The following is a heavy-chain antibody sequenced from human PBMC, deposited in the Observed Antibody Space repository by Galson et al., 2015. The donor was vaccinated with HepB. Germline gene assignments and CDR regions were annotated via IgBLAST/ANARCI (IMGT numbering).Heavy chain of an antibody. D-gene: IGHD3-22*01. CDR1: GYTLTELS. J-gene: IGHJ3*02. V-gene: IGHV1-24*01. CDR3: ATAITMIVVAPGSFDI. Sequence: SVKVSCKVSGYTLTELSMHWVRQAPGKGLEWMGGFDPEDGETIYAQKFQGRVTMTEDTSTDTAYMELSSLRSEDTAVYYCATAITMIVVAPGSFDIWGQGTMVTVSS. CDR2: FDPEDGET.